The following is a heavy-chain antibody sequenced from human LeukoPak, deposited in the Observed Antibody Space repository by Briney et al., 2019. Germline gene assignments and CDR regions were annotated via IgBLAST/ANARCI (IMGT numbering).Heavy chain of an antibody. Sequence: SETLSLTCTVSGGSISTYYWSWIRQSAGKGLEWIGHIYSSGSTNYSPSLKSRVTMSVDTSKNHFSLKLTSVAAADTAVYYCARGNDILTGYYYFDYWGQGTLVTVSS. CDR3: ARGNDILTGYYYFDY. CDR2: IYSSGST. D-gene: IGHD3-9*01. V-gene: IGHV4-4*07. CDR1: GGSISTYY. J-gene: IGHJ4*02.